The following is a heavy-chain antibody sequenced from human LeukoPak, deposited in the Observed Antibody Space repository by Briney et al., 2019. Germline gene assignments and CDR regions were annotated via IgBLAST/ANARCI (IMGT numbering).Heavy chain of an antibody. V-gene: IGHV4-59*01. J-gene: IGHJ4*02. CDR3: AGGYYDILTGYWIFDY. CDR2: IYYSGST. D-gene: IGHD3-9*01. Sequence: SETLSLTCTVSGGSISSYYWSWIRQPPGKGLEWIGYIYYSGSTNYNPSIKSRVTISVDTSKNHFFLKLSSVTAAGTGVYLCAGGYYDILTGYWIFDYWGQGTLVTVSS. CDR1: GGSISSYY.